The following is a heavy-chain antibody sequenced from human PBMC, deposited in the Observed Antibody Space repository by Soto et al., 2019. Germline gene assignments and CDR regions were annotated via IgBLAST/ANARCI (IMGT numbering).Heavy chain of an antibody. CDR1: GYTFPSYG. V-gene: IGHV1-18*01. Sequence: QVQLVQSGAEVKKPGASVKVSCKVSGYTFPSYGITWVRQAPGQWLEWMGWISGYNGDTNYAQRLQGRVTMTTDTSTSTAYMELRSLRSDDTAVYYCARDCNGGRCYPIYWGQGTLVTVSS. CDR3: ARDCNGGRCYPIY. CDR2: ISGYNGDT. J-gene: IGHJ4*02. D-gene: IGHD2-15*01.